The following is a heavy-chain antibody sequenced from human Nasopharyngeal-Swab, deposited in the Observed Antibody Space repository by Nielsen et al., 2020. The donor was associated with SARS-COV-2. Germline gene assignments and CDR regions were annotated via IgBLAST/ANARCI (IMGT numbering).Heavy chain of an antibody. CDR2: IYHRGST. D-gene: IGHD2-15*01. CDR3: ARRSLGCSGGSCYGFDY. Sequence: SETLSPTCAVSGGSISSSNWWNWVRQPPGKGLEWIGEIYHRGSTNYNPSLKSRVTISVDKSKNQFSLKLSSVTAADTAVYYCARRSLGCSGGSCYGFDYWGQGTLVTVSS. V-gene: IGHV4-4*02. J-gene: IGHJ4*02. CDR1: GGSISSSNW.